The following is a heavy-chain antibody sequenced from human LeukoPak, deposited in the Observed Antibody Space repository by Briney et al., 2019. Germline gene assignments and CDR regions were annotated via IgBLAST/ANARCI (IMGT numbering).Heavy chain of an antibody. CDR2: IGGSGGST. J-gene: IGHJ4*02. CDR1: GFTFSSYA. CDR3: ISSSPNFDY. Sequence: GGSLRLSCAASGFTFSSYAMSWVRQAPGNGLEWVSAIGGSGGSTYYADSVKGRFTISRDNAKNTLYLQMNSLRVEDTAVYYCISSSPNFDYWGQGTLVTVSS. V-gene: IGHV3-23*01.